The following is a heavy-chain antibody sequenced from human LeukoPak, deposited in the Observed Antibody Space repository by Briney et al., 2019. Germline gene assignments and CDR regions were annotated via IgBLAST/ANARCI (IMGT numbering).Heavy chain of an antibody. CDR2: IYTSGST. J-gene: IGHJ4*02. CDR1: GGSISSYY. CDR3: ARSGLWFGELRDYFDY. V-gene: IGHV4-4*07. D-gene: IGHD3-10*01. Sequence: PSETLSLTCTVSGGSISSYYWNWIRQPAGKGLEWIGRIYTSGSTNYNPSLKSRVTMSVDTSKNQLSLKLGSVTAADTAVYYCARSGLWFGELRDYFDYWGQGTLVTVSS.